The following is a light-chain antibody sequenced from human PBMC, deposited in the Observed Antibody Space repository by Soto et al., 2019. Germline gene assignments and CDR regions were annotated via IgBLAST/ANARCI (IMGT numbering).Light chain of an antibody. J-gene: IGKJ2*01. V-gene: IGKV3-11*01. CDR3: QQRSNWPPYT. CDR2: DAS. CDR1: QSVSSY. Sequence: EIVLTQSPATLSLSPGERATLSCRASQSVSSYLAWYQQKPGQAPRLLIYDASNRATGIPARFSGSGSGTDFTLTISSLEPEAFAVYYYQQRSNWPPYTFGQGTQLEIK.